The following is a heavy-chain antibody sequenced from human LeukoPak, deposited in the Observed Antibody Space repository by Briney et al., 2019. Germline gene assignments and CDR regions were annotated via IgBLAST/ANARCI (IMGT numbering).Heavy chain of an antibody. Sequence: GGSLRLSCAASGFTFSTYSMYWVRQPPGKGLEWVSIIGAGGDHIHYADSVKGRFTISRDNSKNTLYLQMSNLRVDDTAVYYCAIDPNWGVHSWGQGVLVAVSS. CDR1: GFTFSTYS. CDR3: AIDPNWGVHS. D-gene: IGHD7-27*01. V-gene: IGHV3-23*01. CDR2: IGAGGDHI. J-gene: IGHJ4*02.